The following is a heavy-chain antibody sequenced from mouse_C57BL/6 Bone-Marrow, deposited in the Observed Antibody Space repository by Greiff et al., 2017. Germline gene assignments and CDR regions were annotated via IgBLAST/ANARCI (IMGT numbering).Heavy chain of an antibody. CDR1: GFTFSSYG. CDR2: ISSGGSYT. J-gene: IGHJ3*01. V-gene: IGHV5-6*01. CDR3: ARLQTGTAWFAY. D-gene: IGHD4-1*01. Sequence: EVKLMESGGALVKPGGSLKLPCAASGFTFSSYGMSWVRQTPDKRLEWVATISSGGSYTYYPDCVKGRFTISRDNAKNTLYLQMSSLKSEATAMYYCARLQTGTAWFAYWGQGTLVTVSA.